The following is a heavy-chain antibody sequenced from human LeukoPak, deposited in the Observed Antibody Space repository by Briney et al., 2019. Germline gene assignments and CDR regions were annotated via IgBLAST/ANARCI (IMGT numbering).Heavy chain of an antibody. Sequence: SETLSLTCAVYGGSFSGYYWSWIRQPPGKGLEWIGEINHSGSTNYNPSLKSRVTISVDTSKNQFSLKLSSVTAADTAVYYCNYGDYEGNAFDIWGQGTMVTVSS. CDR1: GGSFSGYY. J-gene: IGHJ3*02. V-gene: IGHV4-34*01. CDR2: INHSGST. D-gene: IGHD4-17*01. CDR3: NYGDYEGNAFDI.